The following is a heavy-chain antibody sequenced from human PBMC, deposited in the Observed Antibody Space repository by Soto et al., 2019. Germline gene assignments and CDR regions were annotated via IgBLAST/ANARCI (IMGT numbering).Heavy chain of an antibody. V-gene: IGHV3-30*18. CDR2: ISYDGSNK. J-gene: IGHJ4*02. CDR3: AKDSMITFGGVWPCYFDY. Sequence: QVQLVESGGGVVQPGRSLRLSCAASGFTFSSYGMHWVRQAPGKGLEWVAVISYDGSNKYYADSVKGRFTISRDNSKNTLYLQMNSLRAEDTAVYYCAKDSMITFGGVWPCYFDYWGQGTMVTVSS. CDR1: GFTFSSYG. D-gene: IGHD3-16*01.